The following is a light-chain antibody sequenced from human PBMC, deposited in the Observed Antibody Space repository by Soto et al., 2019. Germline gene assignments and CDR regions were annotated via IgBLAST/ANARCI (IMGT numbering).Light chain of an antibody. CDR1: KLGDKY. J-gene: IGLJ2*01. CDR2: QDS. V-gene: IGLV3-1*01. Sequence: SYELTQPPSVSVSPGQTASITCSGDKLGDKYACWYQQKPGQSPVLVIYQDSKRPSGITERFSGSNSGNTATLTISGTQAMDEADYYCQAWDSRTVVFGGGTKLTV. CDR3: QAWDSRTVV.